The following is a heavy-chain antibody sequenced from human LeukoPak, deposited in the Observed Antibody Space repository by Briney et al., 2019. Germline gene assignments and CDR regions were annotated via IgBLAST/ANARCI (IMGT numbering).Heavy chain of an antibody. J-gene: IGHJ6*02. V-gene: IGHV3-23*01. D-gene: IGHD6-19*01. CDR1: GFTFSSYA. Sequence: GGSLRLSCAASGFTFSSYAMSWVRQAPGKGLEWVSAISGSGGSTYYADSVKGRFTISRDNSKNTLYLQMNSLRAEDTAVYYCNGVDSGGWYWDYYYGMDVWGQGTTVTVSS. CDR3: NGVDSGGWYWDYYYGMDV. CDR2: ISGSGGST.